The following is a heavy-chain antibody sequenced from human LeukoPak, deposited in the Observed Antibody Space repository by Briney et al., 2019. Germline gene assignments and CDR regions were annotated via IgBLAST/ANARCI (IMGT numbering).Heavy chain of an antibody. CDR2: INHSGST. J-gene: IGHJ4*02. V-gene: IGHV4-34*01. Sequence: SETLSLTCAVYGGSFSGYYWSWIRQPPGKGLEWIGEINHSGSTNYNPSLKSRVTISVDTSKNQFSLRLSSVTAADTAVYYCAARYGGVDYWGQGTLVTVSS. CDR3: AARYGGVDY. CDR1: GGSFSGYY. D-gene: IGHD4-17*01.